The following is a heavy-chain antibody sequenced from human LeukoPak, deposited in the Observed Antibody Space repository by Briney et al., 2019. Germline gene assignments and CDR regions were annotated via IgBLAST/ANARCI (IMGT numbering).Heavy chain of an antibody. D-gene: IGHD3-10*01. Sequence: GGSLRLSCAASGFTFSSYWMSWVRQAPGRGLEWGANIKQEGSEKYYVDSVKGRFTISRDNAKNSLYLQMNSLRAEDTAVYYCARPMGQTYSYFDLWGRGTLVTVSS. V-gene: IGHV3-7*03. CDR1: GFTFSSYW. J-gene: IGHJ2*01. CDR2: IKQEGSEK. CDR3: ARPMGQTYSYFDL.